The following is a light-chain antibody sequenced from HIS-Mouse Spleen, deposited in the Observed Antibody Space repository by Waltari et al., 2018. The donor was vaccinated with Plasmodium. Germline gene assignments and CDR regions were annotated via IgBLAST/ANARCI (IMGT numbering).Light chain of an antibody. CDR3: QQRNSYPLT. Sequence: DIQLTQSPSFLSASVGDRVTITCRASQGISSYLAWYQQKPGKAPKLLIYAASTLQSWVPSRFSGSGSGTEFTLTISSLQPEDFATYYCQQRNSYPLTFGGGTKVEIK. V-gene: IGKV1-9*01. CDR2: AAS. CDR1: QGISSY. J-gene: IGKJ4*01.